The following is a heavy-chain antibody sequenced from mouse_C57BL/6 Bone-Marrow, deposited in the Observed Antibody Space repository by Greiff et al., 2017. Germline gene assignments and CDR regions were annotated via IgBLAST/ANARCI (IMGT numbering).Heavy chain of an antibody. J-gene: IGHJ3*01. CDR2: IYPRSGNT. CDR3: ARGGSSGYWFAY. V-gene: IGHV1-81*01. Sequence: QVQLKESGAELARPGASVKLSCKASGYTFTSYGISWVKQRNGQGLAWIGEIYPRSGNTYYNEKFKGKATLTADKSSSTAYMELRSLTSEDSAVYFCARGGSSGYWFAYWGQGTLVTVSA. D-gene: IGHD3-2*02. CDR1: GYTFTSYG.